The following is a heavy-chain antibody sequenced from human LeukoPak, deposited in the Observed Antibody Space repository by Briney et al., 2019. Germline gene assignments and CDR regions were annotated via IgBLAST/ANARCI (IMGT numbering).Heavy chain of an antibody. CDR1: GFTFSSYG. D-gene: IGHD4-17*01. CDR3: ASTVTTQLDY. Sequence: GGSLRLSCAASGFTFSSYGMHWVRQAPGKGLEWVVVIWYDGSNKYYTDSVKGRFTISRDNSKNTLYLQMNSLRAEDTAVYYCASTVTTQLDYWGQGTLVTVSS. CDR2: IWYDGSNK. V-gene: IGHV3-33*01. J-gene: IGHJ4*02.